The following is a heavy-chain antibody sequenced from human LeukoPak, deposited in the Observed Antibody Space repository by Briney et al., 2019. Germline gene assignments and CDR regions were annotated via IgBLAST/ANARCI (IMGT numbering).Heavy chain of an antibody. J-gene: IGHJ4*03. CDR1: GFTFSSYG. D-gene: IGHD2-2*01. V-gene: IGHV3-33*01. Sequence: GGSLRLSCAASGFTFSSYGMHWVRQAPGKGLEWVAVIWYDGSNKYYADSVKGRFTISRDNSKNTLYLQMNSLRAEDTAVYYCARGVVVPAATGFAGFDYWGQGTTVTVSS. CDR3: ARGVVVPAATGFAGFDY. CDR2: IWYDGSNK.